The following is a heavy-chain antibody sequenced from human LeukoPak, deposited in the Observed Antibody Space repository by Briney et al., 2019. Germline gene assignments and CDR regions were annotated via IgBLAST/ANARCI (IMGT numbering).Heavy chain of an antibody. CDR3: ARAASGENALLSRGNYYYYGMDV. V-gene: IGHV3-30-3*01. J-gene: IGHJ6*02. CDR2: ISYDGSNE. D-gene: IGHD1-1*01. Sequence: PGGSLRLSCSASGFTFSSYAMHWVRQAPGKGLEWVAVISYDGSNEYYADSVKGRFTISRDNSKNTLYLQMNSLRAEDTAVYYCARAASGENALLSRGNYYYYGMDVWGQGTTVTVSS. CDR1: GFTFSSYA.